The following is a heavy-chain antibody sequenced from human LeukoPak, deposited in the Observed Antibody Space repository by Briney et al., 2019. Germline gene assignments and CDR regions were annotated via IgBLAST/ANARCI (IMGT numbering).Heavy chain of an antibody. CDR2: FDPEDGET. CDR1: GYTLTELS. J-gene: IGHJ5*02. Sequence: ASVKVSCKVSGYTLTELSMHWVRQAPGKGLEWMGGFDPEDGETIYAQKFQGRVTMTEDTSTDTAYMELSSLRSEDTAVYYCATLYGSGSYLAEGCWFGPWGQGTLVTVSS. CDR3: ATLYGSGSYLAEGCWFGP. D-gene: IGHD3-10*01. V-gene: IGHV1-24*01.